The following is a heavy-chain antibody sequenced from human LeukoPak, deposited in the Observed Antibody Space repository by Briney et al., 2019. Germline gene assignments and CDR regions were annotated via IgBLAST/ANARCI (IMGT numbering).Heavy chain of an antibody. D-gene: IGHD3-16*02. J-gene: IGHJ4*02. CDR3: ARDHYDYVWGSYRSEGFDY. V-gene: IGHV3-21*01. Sequence: GGSLRLSCAASGFTFSSFALSWVRQAPGKGLEWVSSISSSSSYIYYADSVKGRFTISRDNAKNSLYLRMNSLRAEDTAVYYCARDHYDYVWGSYRSEGFDYWGQGTLVTVSS. CDR1: GFTFSSFA. CDR2: ISSSSSYI.